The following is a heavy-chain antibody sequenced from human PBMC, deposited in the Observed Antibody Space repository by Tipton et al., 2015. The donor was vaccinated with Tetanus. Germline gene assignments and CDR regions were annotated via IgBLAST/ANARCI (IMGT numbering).Heavy chain of an antibody. CDR1: GFTFSSYA. CDR2: ISGSGGST. J-gene: IGHJ4*02. D-gene: IGHD6-19*01. CDR3: AKSFRAPGIAVAGSVDY. V-gene: IGHV3-23*01. Sequence: SLRLSCAASGFTFSSYAMSWVRQAPGKGLEWVSAISGSGGSTYYADSVKGRFTISRDNAKNSLYLQMNSLRAEDTALYYCAKSFRAPGIAVAGSVDYWGQGTLVTVSS.